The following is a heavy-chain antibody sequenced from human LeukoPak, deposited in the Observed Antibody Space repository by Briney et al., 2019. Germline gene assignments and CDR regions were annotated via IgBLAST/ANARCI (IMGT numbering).Heavy chain of an antibody. CDR1: GGSISSGDYY. D-gene: IGHD6-13*01. CDR3: ARAALPYSTAGGAFDY. J-gene: IGHJ4*02. Sequence: SETLSLTCTVSGGSISSGDYYWSWIRQPPGKGLEWIGYIYYSGSTYYNPSLKSRVTISVDTSKNPFSLKLSSVTAADTAVYYCARAALPYSTAGGAFDYRGQGTLVTVSS. CDR2: IYYSGST. V-gene: IGHV4-30-4*01.